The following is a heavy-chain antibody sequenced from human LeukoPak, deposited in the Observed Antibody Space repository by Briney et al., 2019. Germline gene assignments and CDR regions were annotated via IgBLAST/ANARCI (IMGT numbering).Heavy chain of an antibody. CDR2: ISSSSSYI. J-gene: IGHJ4*02. Sequence: PGGSLRLSCAASGFTFSSYSMNWVRQAPGKGLEWVSSISSSSSYIYYADSVKGRFTISRDNAKNSLYLQMNSLRAEDTAGYYCARDGRRFGELLPPFDYWGQGTLVTVSS. D-gene: IGHD3-10*01. CDR3: ARDGRRFGELLPPFDY. V-gene: IGHV3-21*01. CDR1: GFTFSSYS.